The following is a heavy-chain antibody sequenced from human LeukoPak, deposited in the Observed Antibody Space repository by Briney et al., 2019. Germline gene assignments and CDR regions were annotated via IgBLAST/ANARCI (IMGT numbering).Heavy chain of an antibody. V-gene: IGHV1-69*06. CDR3: ARGGTAMVTEYDAFDI. J-gene: IGHJ3*02. Sequence: SVKVSCKASGGTFSSYAISWVRQAPGQGLEWMGGIIPIFGTENYAQKFQGRVTITADKSTSTAYMELSSLRSEDTAVYYCARGGTAMVTEYDAFDIWGQGTMVTVSS. D-gene: IGHD5-18*01. CDR1: GGTFSSYA. CDR2: IIPIFGTE.